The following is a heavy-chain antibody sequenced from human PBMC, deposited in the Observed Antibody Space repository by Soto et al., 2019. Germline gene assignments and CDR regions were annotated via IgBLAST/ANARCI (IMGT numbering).Heavy chain of an antibody. D-gene: IGHD2-21*02. V-gene: IGHV5-51*01. Sequence: PGESLKISCKGSGYSFTSYWIGWVRQMPGKGLEWMGIIYPGDSDTRYSPSFQGQVTISADKSIGTAYLQMDSLNIEDTAIYYCAFDHSGNSALDSWGQGTLVTVSS. CDR1: GYSFTSYW. CDR2: IYPGDSDT. J-gene: IGHJ4*02. CDR3: AFDHSGNSALDS.